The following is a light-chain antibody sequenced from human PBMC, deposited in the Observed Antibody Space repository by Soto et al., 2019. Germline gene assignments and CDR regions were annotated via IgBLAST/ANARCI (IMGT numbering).Light chain of an antibody. CDR1: NIGSKS. CDR3: QVWDSSSDHVV. CDR2: YDS. V-gene: IGLV3-21*04. Sequence: SYELTQPPSVSVAPGKTARITCGGNNIGSKSVHWYQQKPGQAPVLVIYYDSDRPSGIPERFSGSNSGNTGTLTISRVEAEDEADYYFQVWDSSSDHVVFGGGTKLTVL. J-gene: IGLJ2*01.